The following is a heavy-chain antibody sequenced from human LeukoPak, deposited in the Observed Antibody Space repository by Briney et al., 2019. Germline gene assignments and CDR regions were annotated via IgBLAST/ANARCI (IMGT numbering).Heavy chain of an antibody. CDR2: INTNTGNP. V-gene: IGHV7-4-1*02. J-gene: IGHJ6*02. Sequence: ASVTVSFTASGYTFTSYAMNWVRQAPGQGLEWMGWINTNTGNPTYAQGFTGRFVFSLDTSVSTAYLQISSLKAEDTAVYYCARDIYRLDVWGQGTTVTVSS. CDR3: ARDIYRLDV. D-gene: IGHD3-16*02. CDR1: GYTFTSYA.